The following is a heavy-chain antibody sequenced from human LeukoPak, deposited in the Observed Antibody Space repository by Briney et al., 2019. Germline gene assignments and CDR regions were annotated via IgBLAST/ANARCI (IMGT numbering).Heavy chain of an antibody. D-gene: IGHD3-22*01. Sequence: PGGSLRLSCAVSGFTFSSYWMHWVRQAPGKGLVWVSRLNSDGSSTNYADSVKGRFTISRDNAKNTLYLQMNSLRAEDTAVYYCARMYYHDSSDYYWAPDYWGREPWSPSPQ. J-gene: IGHJ4*02. CDR3: ARMYYHDSSDYYWAPDY. CDR2: LNSDGSST. V-gene: IGHV3-74*01. CDR1: GFTFSSYW.